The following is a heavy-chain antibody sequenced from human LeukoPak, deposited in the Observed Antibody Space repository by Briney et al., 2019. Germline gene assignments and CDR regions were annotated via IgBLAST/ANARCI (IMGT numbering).Heavy chain of an antibody. CDR2: INHSGST. V-gene: IGHV4-34*01. CDR1: GGSFSGYY. CDR3: ARGGTAAANRRNYYYYYMDV. D-gene: IGHD6-13*01. J-gene: IGHJ6*03. Sequence: SETLSLTCAVYGGSFSGYYWSWIRQPPGKGLEWIGEINHSGSTNYNPSLKSRVTISVDTSENQFSLKLSSVTAADTAVYYCARGGTAAANRRNYYYYYMDVWGKGTTVTVSS.